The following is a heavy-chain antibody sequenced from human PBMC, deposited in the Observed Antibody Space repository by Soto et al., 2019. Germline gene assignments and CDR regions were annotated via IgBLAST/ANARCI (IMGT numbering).Heavy chain of an antibody. D-gene: IGHD3-22*01. J-gene: IGHJ4*02. Sequence: ASVKVSCKASGYTFSNYGIHWVRQAPGQRLEWMGRINVGNGNTRYSQKFQGRLTLTRDTPGNTAYLELNSLISEDTAVYYCATPQDYDGCLDSWGQGTLVTVSS. CDR1: GYTFSNYG. CDR3: ATPQDYDGCLDS. CDR2: INVGNGNT. V-gene: IGHV1-3*01.